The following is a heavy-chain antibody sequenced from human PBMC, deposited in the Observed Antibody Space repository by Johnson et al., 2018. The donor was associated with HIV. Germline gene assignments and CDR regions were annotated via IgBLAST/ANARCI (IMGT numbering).Heavy chain of an antibody. J-gene: IGHJ3*02. V-gene: IGHV3-30*14. CDR3: ARASDAFDI. CDR1: GFTFSSYA. Sequence: QVQLVESGGGAVQPGRSLRLSCAASGFTFSSYAMHWVRQAPGKGLAWVGVISYDGSYKYYADSVKGRFTISRDNSKNTMYLQMNSLRAEDTAVYYCARASDAFDIWGQGTMVTVSS. CDR2: ISYDGSYK.